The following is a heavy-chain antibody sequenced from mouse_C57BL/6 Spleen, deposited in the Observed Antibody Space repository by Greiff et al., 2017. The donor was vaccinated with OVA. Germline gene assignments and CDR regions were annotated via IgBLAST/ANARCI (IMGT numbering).Heavy chain of an antibody. V-gene: IGHV1-61*01. J-gene: IGHJ4*01. CDR3: AREDGYDHAMDY. Sequence: VQLQQPGAELVRPGSSVKLSCKASGYTFTSYWMDWVKQRPGQGLEWIGNIYPSDSETHYNQKFKDKATLTVDKSSSTAYMQLSSLTSEDSAVYYCAREDGYDHAMDYWGQGTSVTVSS. CDR2: IYPSDSET. D-gene: IGHD2-2*01. CDR1: GYTFTSYW.